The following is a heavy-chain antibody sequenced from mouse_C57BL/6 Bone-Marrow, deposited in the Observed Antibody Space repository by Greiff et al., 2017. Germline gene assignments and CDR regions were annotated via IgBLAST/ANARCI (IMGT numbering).Heavy chain of an antibody. J-gene: IGHJ1*03. CDR2: ISDGGSYT. CDR1: GFTFSGYA. D-gene: IGHD1-1*01. CDR3: ARGDPYCGRDYWYFDV. Sequence: DVQLVESGGGLVKPGGSLKLSCAASGFTFSGYAMSWVRQTPEKRLEWVATISDGGSYTYYPDNVKGRFTFSRDNAKNNLYLQMSHLKSEDTAMYYCARGDPYCGRDYWYFDVWGTGTTVTVSS. V-gene: IGHV5-4*01.